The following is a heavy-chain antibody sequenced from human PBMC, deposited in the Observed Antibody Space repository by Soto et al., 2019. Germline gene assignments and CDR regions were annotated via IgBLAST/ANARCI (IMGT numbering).Heavy chain of an antibody. CDR3: SRGFYGDILTCYPYFDY. V-gene: IGHV3-23*01. CDR1: GFIFSSYA. D-gene: IGHD3-9*01. Sequence: GGSLRLSCAASGFIFSSYAMSWVRQAPGKGLEWVSAISSSGGSTYYADSVKGRFTISRDNAKNTLYLQMNSLRAEDTAVYYCSRGFYGDILTCYPYFDYWGQGTLVTVSS. CDR2: ISSSGGST. J-gene: IGHJ4*02.